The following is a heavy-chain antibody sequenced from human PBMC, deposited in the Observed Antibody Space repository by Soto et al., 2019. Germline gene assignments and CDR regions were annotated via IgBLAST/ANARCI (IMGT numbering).Heavy chain of an antibody. D-gene: IGHD1-26*01. CDR1: GYTFTSYG. CDR2: ILAYNGNT. V-gene: IGHV1-18*01. Sequence: QVQLVQSGAEVKKPGASVKVSCKASGYTFTSYGISWVRQAPGQGLEWMGWILAYNGNTNYAPKLQGRVTITTHTSTSPAYLELRSLSSADTPVYYCARGGDGWELLPFDYWGQGTLVTVSS. CDR3: ARGGDGWELLPFDY. J-gene: IGHJ4*02.